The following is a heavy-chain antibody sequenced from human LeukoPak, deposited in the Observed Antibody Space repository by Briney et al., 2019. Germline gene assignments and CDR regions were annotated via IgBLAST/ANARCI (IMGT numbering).Heavy chain of an antibody. CDR3: ARESTSYFDY. CDR1: GYTFTSYY. J-gene: IGHJ4*02. V-gene: IGHV1-46*01. Sequence: ASVKVSCKASGYTFTSYYMHWARQAPGQGLEWMGIINPSGGSTSYAQKFQGSVTMTRDMSTSTVYMELSSLRSEDTAVYYCARESTSYFDYWGQGTLVTVSS. CDR2: INPSGGST.